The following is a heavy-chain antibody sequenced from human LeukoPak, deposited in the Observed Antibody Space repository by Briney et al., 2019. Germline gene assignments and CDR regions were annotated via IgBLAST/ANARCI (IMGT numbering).Heavy chain of an antibody. Sequence: GGSLRLSCAASGFTVISNLMTWIRQSPGRGLEWLSSIYSGGATYYADSVKGRFTISRDHSNNSVSLQMTNLRAGDTAIYYCARGAYRISWPGIDYWGQGTLVTVSS. CDR1: GFTVISNL. V-gene: IGHV3-53*01. CDR2: IYSGGAT. D-gene: IGHD3-16*02. CDR3: ARGAYRISWPGIDY. J-gene: IGHJ4*02.